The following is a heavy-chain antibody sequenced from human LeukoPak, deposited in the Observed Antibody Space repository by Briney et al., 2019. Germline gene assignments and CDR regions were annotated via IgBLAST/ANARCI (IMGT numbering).Heavy chain of an antibody. J-gene: IGHJ4*02. CDR3: ARVAYDIRVYDS. D-gene: IGHD3-3*01. CDR1: DFTFSMYW. CDR2: IKQDGSET. V-gene: IGHV3-7*01. Sequence: GGSLRLSCAASDFTFSMYWMGWVRQAPGKGLEWVANIKQDGSETYYVDSVKGRFTISRDNAKNSLYLQMNSLRAEDTAVYYCARVAYDIRVYDSWGQGTLVTVSS.